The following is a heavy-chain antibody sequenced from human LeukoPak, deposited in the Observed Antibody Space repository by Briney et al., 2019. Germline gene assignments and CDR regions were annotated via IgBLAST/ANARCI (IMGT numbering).Heavy chain of an antibody. Sequence: ASVKVSCKASGGTFSSYAIIWVRQAPGQGLEWMGRIIPILGIANYAQKFQGRVTITADKSTSTAYMELSSLRSEDTAVYYCARVAGISMVRGVLDYWGQGTLVTVSS. J-gene: IGHJ4*02. CDR2: IIPILGIA. V-gene: IGHV1-69*04. CDR3: ARVAGISMVRGVLDY. D-gene: IGHD3-10*01. CDR1: GGTFSSYA.